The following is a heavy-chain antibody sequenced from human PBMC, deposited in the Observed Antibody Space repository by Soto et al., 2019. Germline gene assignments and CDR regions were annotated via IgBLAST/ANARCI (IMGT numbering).Heavy chain of an antibody. CDR1: GYTFTDYA. Sequence: WASVKISCKVSGYTFTDYAIHWVRQAPGQGLEWMGWINVGNGNTGYSRKFQGRVTNARDMSASTAYIEVTSLTSEDTAIYYCAREGAHYTPLDHWGQGTLVTVSS. CDR2: INVGNGNT. J-gene: IGHJ4*02. CDR3: AREGAHYTPLDH. D-gene: IGHD2-15*01. V-gene: IGHV1-3*01.